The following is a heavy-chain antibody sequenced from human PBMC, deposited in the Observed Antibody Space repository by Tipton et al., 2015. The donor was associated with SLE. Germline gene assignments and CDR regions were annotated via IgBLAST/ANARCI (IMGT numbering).Heavy chain of an antibody. CDR3: ARDPDHGDYISYFDY. CDR1: GVSISTGEYY. V-gene: IGHV3-33*08. J-gene: IGHJ4*02. Sequence: GLVKPSQTLSLTCSVSGVSISTGEYYWNWIRQYPGRGLEWVAGIWYDGSKKYYADSVKGRFTISRDNSEKTLHLQMNSLRAEDTAIYYCARDPDHGDYISYFDYWGRGTLVTVSS. CDR2: IWYDGSKK. D-gene: IGHD4-17*01.